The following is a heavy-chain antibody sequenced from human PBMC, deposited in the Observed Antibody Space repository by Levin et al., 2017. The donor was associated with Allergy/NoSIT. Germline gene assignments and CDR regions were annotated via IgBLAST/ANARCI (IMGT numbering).Heavy chain of an antibody. CDR1: GFTFSSYW. CDR3: TRDYPIYCNVNDCYSEY. J-gene: IGHJ4*02. V-gene: IGHV3-7*03. Sequence: GESLKISCAASGFTFSSYWMSWVRQVPGKGLEWVANINQDGSEKYYVDSVKGRFIISRDNAKESLYLQMNSLRDEDTAVYFCTRDYPIYCNVNDCYSEYWGQGSPVTVSS. CDR2: INQDGSEK. D-gene: IGHD2/OR15-2a*01.